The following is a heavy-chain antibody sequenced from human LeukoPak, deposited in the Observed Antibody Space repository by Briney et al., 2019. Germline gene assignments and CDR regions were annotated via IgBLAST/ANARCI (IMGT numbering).Heavy chain of an antibody. D-gene: IGHD3-22*01. CDR2: IYYSGST. Sequence: PSETLSLTCTVSGCSISSYYWSWIRQPPGKGLEWIGYIYYSGSTNYNPSLKNRVTISVDTSKNQFSLKLSSVTAADTAVYYCASQLYYEDAFDIWGQGTMVTVSS. CDR3: ASQLYYEDAFDI. V-gene: IGHV4-59*01. CDR1: GCSISSYY. J-gene: IGHJ3*02.